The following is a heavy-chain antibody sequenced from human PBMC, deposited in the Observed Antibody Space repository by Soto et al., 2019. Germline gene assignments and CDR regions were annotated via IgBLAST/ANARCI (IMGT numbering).Heavy chain of an antibody. CDR3: AKDLAAPAQYYFDY. J-gene: IGHJ4*02. CDR2: IANDGRDK. D-gene: IGHD3-3*02. CDR1: GFTFRNYA. V-gene: IGHV3-30*18. Sequence: HPGGSLRLSCAVSGFTFRNYAMHWVRQAPGKGLEWVAVIANDGRDKHHADSVRGRFTISRDNSKNTLYLQMSSLTIEDTAVYLCAKDLAAPAQYYFDYWGQGALVTV.